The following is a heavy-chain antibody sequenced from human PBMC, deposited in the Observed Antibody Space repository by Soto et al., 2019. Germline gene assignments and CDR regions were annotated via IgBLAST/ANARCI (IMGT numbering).Heavy chain of an antibody. D-gene: IGHD1-1*01. CDR3: ARLPYNWNDYYYYGMDV. CDR2: IYPGDSDT. CDR1: GYSFTSYW. V-gene: IGHV5-51*01. J-gene: IGHJ6*02. Sequence: PGESLKISCKCSGYSFTSYWIGWVRQMPGKGLEWMGIIYPGDSDTRYSPSFQGQVTISADKSISTAYLQWSSLKASDTAMYYCARLPYNWNDYYYYGMDVWGQGTTVTVSS.